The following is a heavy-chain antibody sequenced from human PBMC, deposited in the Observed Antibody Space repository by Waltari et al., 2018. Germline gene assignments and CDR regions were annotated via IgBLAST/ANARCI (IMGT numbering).Heavy chain of an antibody. Sequence: QVQLVESGGGVDQPGRSLRLSCTASGSTFNSQGMHWVRKAPGKGPEWLAVIWYDGINKYYADSVKGGFTISRDNSKNTLYLQVISLRAEDTAVYYCARDLDIAAAGSFDYWGQGTLVTVSS. D-gene: IGHD6-13*01. CDR3: ARDLDIAAAGSFDY. CDR2: IWYDGINK. CDR1: GSTFNSQG. V-gene: IGHV3-33*01. J-gene: IGHJ4*02.